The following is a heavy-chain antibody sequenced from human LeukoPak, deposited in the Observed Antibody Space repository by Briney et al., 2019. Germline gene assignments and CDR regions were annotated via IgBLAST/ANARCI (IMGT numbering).Heavy chain of an antibody. CDR1: GFTFSDYY. J-gene: IGHJ6*02. D-gene: IGHD3-3*01. V-gene: IGHV3-11*01. CDR3: ARYDFWSGYLPYYYGMDV. CDR2: ISSSGSTI. Sequence: SGGSLRLSCAASGFTFSDYYMSWIRQAPGKGLEWVSYISSSGSTIYYADSVKGRFTISRDNAKNPLYLQMNSLRAEDTAVYYCARYDFWSGYLPYYYGMDVWGQGTTVTVSS.